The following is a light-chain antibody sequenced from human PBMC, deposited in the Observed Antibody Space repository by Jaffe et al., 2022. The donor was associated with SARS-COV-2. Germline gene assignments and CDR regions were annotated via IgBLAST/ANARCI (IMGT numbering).Light chain of an antibody. CDR1: SSDVGGYNY. Sequence: QSALTQPASVSGSPGQSITISCTGTSSDVGGYNYVSWYQQHPGKAPKVMIYDVSNRPSGVSDRFSGSKSGNTASLTISGLQAEDEADYYCSSYTSSSTYVFGTGTLVTVL. V-gene: IGLV2-14*01. J-gene: IGLJ1*01. CDR3: SSYTSSSTYV. CDR2: DVS.